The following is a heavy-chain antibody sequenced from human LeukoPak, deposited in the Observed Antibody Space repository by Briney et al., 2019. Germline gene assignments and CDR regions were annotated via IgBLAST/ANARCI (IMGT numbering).Heavy chain of an antibody. CDR2: IRYDGSNK. Sequence: GGSLRLSCAASGFTFSSYGMQWVRQAPGKGLEWVAFIRYDGSNKYYADSVKGRFTISRDNSKNTLYLQMNSLRAEDTAVDYCAKGRYSSSWYWFDPWGQGTLVTVSS. CDR3: AKGRYSSSWYWFDP. V-gene: IGHV3-30*02. D-gene: IGHD6-13*01. CDR1: GFTFSSYG. J-gene: IGHJ5*02.